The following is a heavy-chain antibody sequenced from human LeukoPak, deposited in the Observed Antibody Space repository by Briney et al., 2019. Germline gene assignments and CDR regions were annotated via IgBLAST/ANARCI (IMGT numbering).Heavy chain of an antibody. D-gene: IGHD3-10*01. CDR2: IYYSGST. CDR1: GGSIRRDTYY. CDR3: ARVEPTYGSGDY. Sequence: PSETLSLTCTVFGGSIRRDTYYWGWIRQPPGKGLEWIGSIYYSGSTYYNPSLKSRVTVSFDTSKNQFSLKLTSVTAADTAVYYCARVEPTYGSGDYWGQGALVTVSS. J-gene: IGHJ4*02. V-gene: IGHV4-39*07.